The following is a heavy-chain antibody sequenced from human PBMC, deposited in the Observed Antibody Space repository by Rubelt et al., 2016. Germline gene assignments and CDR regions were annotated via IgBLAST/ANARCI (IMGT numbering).Heavy chain of an antibody. CDR2: ISNNGYNQ. J-gene: IGHJ4*02. CDR3: ARGNDLGDGYFDY. D-gene: IGHD2-21*02. CDR1: GFTVSTHA. V-gene: IGHV3-30-3*01. Sequence: VELVESGGGLVQPGGSLRLSCVASGFTVSTHAIHWVRQAPGKGLEWVAVISNNGYNQYYADFVKGRFTISRDNSKNTGYLQMNTLRPEDTAVDSCARGNDLGDGYFDYWGQGTLVTVSS.